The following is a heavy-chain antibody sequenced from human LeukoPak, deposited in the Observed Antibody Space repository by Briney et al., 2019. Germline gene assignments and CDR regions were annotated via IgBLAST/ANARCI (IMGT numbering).Heavy chain of an antibody. Sequence: GGSLRLSCAASGFTFSSYGMHWVRQAPGKGLEWVAVISYDGSDKYYADSVKGRFTISRDNSKNTLYLQMNSLRAEDTAVYYCARANYDILTGYYNGYFDYWGQGTLVTVSS. CDR1: GFTFSSYG. D-gene: IGHD3-9*01. J-gene: IGHJ4*02. CDR3: ARANYDILTGYYNGYFDY. CDR2: ISYDGSDK. V-gene: IGHV3-30*03.